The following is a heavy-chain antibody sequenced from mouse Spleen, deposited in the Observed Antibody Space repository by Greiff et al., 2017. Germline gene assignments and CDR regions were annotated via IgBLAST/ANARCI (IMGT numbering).Heavy chain of an antibody. D-gene: IGHD2-10*02. CDR2: INPSNGGT. CDR3: AREGYGNSYAMDY. J-gene: IGHJ4*01. Sequence: QVHVKQSGTELVKPGASVKLSCKASGYTFTSYWMHWVKQRPGQGLEWIGNINPSNGGTNYNEKFKSKATLTVDKSSSTAYMQLSSLTSEDSAVYYCAREGYGNSYAMDYWGQGTSVTVSS. V-gene: IGHV1-53*01. CDR1: GYTFTSYW.